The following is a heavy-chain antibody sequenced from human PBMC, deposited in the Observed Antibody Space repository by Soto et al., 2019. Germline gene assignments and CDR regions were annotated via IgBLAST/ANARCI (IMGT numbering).Heavy chain of an antibody. D-gene: IGHD1-26*01. J-gene: IGHJ4*02. CDR3: ARGNEGWELPIFDY. CDR1: GFTFSSYS. V-gene: IGHV3-21*01. CDR2: ISSSSSYI. Sequence: PGGSLRLSCAASGFTFSSYSMNWVRQAPGKGLEWVSSISSSSSYIYYADSVKGRFTISRDNAKNSLYLQMNSLRAEDTAVYYCARGNEGWELPIFDYWGQGTLVTVSS.